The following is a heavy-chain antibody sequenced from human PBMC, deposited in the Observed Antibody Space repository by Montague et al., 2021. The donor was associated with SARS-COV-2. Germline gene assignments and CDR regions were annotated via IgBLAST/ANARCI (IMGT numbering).Heavy chain of an antibody. CDR1: GGSFSNYY. V-gene: IGHV4-34*01. CDR2: VNQSGTT. CDR3: VRHPHYDGLNGPPDF. Sequence: SETLSLTCAISGGSFSNYYWSWIRQPPGKGLEWIGEVNQSGTTIYNPSVKSGVTISEDTSKNQFYLRLTSVTAADTAFYYCVRHPHYDGLNGPPDFWDQGTLVTVSS. J-gene: IGHJ4*02. D-gene: IGHD3-9*01.